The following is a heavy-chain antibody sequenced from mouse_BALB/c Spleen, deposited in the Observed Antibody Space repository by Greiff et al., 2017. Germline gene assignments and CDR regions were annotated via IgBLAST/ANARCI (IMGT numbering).Heavy chain of an antibody. CDR1: GFNIKDTY. D-gene: IGHD2-1*01. J-gene: IGHJ2*01. CDR3: ARGIYYGNYFDY. Sequence: VHVKQSGAELVKPGASVKLSCTASGFNIKDTYMHWVKQRPEQGLEWIGRIDPANGNTKYDPKFQGKATITADTSSNTAYLQLSSLTSEDTAVYYCARGIYYGNYFDYWGQGTTLTVSS. V-gene: IGHV14-3*02. CDR2: IDPANGNT.